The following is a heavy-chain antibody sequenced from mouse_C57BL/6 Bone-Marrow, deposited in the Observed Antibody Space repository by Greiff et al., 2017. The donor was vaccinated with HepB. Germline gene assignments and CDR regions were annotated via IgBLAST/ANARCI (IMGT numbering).Heavy chain of an antibody. J-gene: IGHJ3*01. CDR1: GYTFTSYW. CDR2: IDPNSGGT. CDR3: TSYAFAY. D-gene: IGHD2-12*01. V-gene: IGHV1-62-3*01. Sequence: QVHVKQPGAELVKPGASVKLSCKASGYTFTSYWMHWVKQRPGRGLEWIGRIDPNSGGTKYNEKFKSKATLTVDKPSSTAYMTLSSLTSEDSAVYYCTSYAFAYWGQVTLVTVSA.